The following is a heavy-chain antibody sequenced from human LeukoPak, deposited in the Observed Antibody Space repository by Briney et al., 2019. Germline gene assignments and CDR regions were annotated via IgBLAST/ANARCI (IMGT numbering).Heavy chain of an antibody. CDR2: MNPNSGNT. V-gene: IGHV1-8*01. D-gene: IGHD5-24*01. Sequence: GASVKVSCKASGYTFTSYDINWVRQATGQGLEWMGWMNPNSGNTGYAQKFQGRVTMTRNTSISTAYMELSSLRSEDTAVYYCARVGGYGGWLQYTNYYYMDVWGKGTTVTISS. J-gene: IGHJ6*03. CDR1: GYTFTSYD. CDR3: ARVGGYGGWLQYTNYYYMDV.